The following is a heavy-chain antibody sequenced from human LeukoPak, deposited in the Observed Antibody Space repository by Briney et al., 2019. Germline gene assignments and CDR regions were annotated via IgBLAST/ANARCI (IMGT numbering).Heavy chain of an antibody. CDR1: GFTFSSYG. CDR3: ARGNSDAFDI. CDR2: IWYDGSNK. D-gene: IGHD4-23*01. J-gene: IGHJ3*02. V-gene: IGHV3-33*01. Sequence: GGSLRLSRAASGFTFSSYGMHWVRQAPGKGLEWVAVIWYDGSNKYYADSVKGRFTISRDNSKNTLYLQVNSLTAEDTAVYYCARGNSDAFDIWGHGTMVTVSS.